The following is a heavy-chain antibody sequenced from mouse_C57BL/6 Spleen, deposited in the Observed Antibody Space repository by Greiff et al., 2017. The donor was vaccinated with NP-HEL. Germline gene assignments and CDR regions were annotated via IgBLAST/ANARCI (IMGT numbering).Heavy chain of an antibody. CDR2: IYPGSGNT. CDR3: ARRGGTYYFDY. V-gene: IGHV1-66*01. J-gene: IGHJ2*01. Sequence: QVQLQQSGPELVKPGASVKISCKASGYSFTSYYIHWVKQRPGQGLEWIGWIYPGSGNTKYNEKFKGKATLTADTSSSTAYMQLSSLTSEDSAVYYCARRGGTYYFDYWGQGTTLTVSS. CDR1: GYSFTSYY. D-gene: IGHD2-14*01.